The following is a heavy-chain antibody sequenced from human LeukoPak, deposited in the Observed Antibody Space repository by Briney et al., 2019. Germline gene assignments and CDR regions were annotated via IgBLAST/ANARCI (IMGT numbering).Heavy chain of an antibody. D-gene: IGHD1-1*01. CDR2: MNPNSGNT. Sequence: GASVKVSCKASGYTFTSYDINWVRQATGQGLEWMGWMNPNSGNTGYAQKFQGRVTITRNTSLSTAYMELSSLRSEDTAVYYCARGVRGWNDDGYMDVWGKGTTVTVSS. J-gene: IGHJ6*03. CDR1: GYTFTSYD. V-gene: IGHV1-8*03. CDR3: ARGVRGWNDDGYMDV.